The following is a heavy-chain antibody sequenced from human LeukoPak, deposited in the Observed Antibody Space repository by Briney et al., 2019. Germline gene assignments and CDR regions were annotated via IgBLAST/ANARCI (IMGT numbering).Heavy chain of an antibody. D-gene: IGHD1-7*01. CDR3: ARQSYNWNYRNLYYYYYMDV. V-gene: IGHV5-51*01. CDR2: IYPGDSGT. Sequence: GESLKISCKGSGYSFTSYWIGWVRQMPGKGLEWMGIIYPGDSGTRYSPSFQGQVTISADKSISTAYLQWSSLKASDTAMYYCARQSYNWNYRNLYYYYYMDVWGKGTTVTVSS. CDR1: GYSFTSYW. J-gene: IGHJ6*03.